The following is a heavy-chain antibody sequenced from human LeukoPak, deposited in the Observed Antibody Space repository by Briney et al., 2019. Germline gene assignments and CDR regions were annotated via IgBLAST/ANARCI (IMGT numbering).Heavy chain of an antibody. Sequence: GASVKVSCKASGGTFSSYAISWVRQGPGQGLEWMGGIIPIFGTANYALKFQGRVTITADESTSTAYMELSSLRSEDTAVYYCARGEVLRYFDWPIGPNRLKPIKYFDYWGQGTLITVSS. J-gene: IGHJ4*02. CDR3: ARGEVLRYFDWPIGPNRLKPIKYFDY. D-gene: IGHD3-9*01. CDR2: IIPIFGTA. V-gene: IGHV1-69*13. CDR1: GGTFSSYA.